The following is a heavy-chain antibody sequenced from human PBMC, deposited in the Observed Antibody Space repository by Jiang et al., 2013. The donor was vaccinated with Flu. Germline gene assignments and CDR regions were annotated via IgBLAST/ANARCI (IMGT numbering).Heavy chain of an antibody. V-gene: IGHV6-1*01. CDR1: GDSVSSNSAA. CDR2: TYYRSKWYD. J-gene: IGHJ2*01. Sequence: QTLSLTCAISGDSVSSNSAAWSWIRQSPSRGLEWLGRTYYRSKWYDDYAVSVKSQITVNPDTSKNQFSLQLNSVTPEDTAVYYCARALAVAGNAGWYYDLWGRGTLVTVSS. D-gene: IGHD6-19*01. CDR3: ARALAVAGNAGWYYDL.